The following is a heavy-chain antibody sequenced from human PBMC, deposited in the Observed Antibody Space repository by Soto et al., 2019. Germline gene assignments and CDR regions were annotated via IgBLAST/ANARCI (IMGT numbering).Heavy chain of an antibody. CDR3: ASDGLRAAAGRAFDS. CDR1: GGTFDSYA. D-gene: IGHD6-13*01. V-gene: IGHV1-69*01. J-gene: IGHJ4*02. CDR2: IIPIFDSP. Sequence: QVHLVQSGAEVQKPGSSVKLSCTASGGTFDSYAISWVRQAPGQGLEWMGAIIPIFDSPNYAQNFQGRLTISADEPTRTAYLELSSLRSEDTAIYYCASDGLRAAAGRAFDSWGQGTLVTVSS.